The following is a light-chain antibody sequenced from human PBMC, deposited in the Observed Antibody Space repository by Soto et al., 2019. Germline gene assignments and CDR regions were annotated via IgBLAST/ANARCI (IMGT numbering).Light chain of an antibody. CDR3: MQALQTSWT. J-gene: IGKJ1*01. CDR2: LGS. Sequence: DIVMTQSPLSLPVTPGEPASISCRSSQSLLHSNGYNYLDWYLQKPGQSPQLLIYLGSNRASGVPDRFSGSGSGTDFTLKISRVEAEDVGVYYCMQALQTSWTFGQGTKGKSN. CDR1: QSLLHSNGYNY. V-gene: IGKV2-28*01.